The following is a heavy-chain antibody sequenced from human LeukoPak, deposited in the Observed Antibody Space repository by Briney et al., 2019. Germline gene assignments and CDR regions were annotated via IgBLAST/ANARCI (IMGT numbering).Heavy chain of an antibody. Sequence: GRSLRLSCAASGFTFSSYSMNCVRQAPGKWLEWVSSISSSSSYIYYADSVKGRFTISRDNAKNSLYLQMNSLRAEDTAVYYCARAKVGATMDYWGQGTLVTVSS. CDR3: ARAKVGATMDY. CDR2: ISSSSSYI. V-gene: IGHV3-21*01. CDR1: GFTFSSYS. D-gene: IGHD1-26*01. J-gene: IGHJ4*02.